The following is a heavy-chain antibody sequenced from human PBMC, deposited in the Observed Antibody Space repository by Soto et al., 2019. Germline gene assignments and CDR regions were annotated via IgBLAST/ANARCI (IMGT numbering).Heavy chain of an antibody. CDR2: MSGTGGST. V-gene: IGHV3-23*01. J-gene: IGHJ4*02. D-gene: IGHD6-19*01. CDR1: GFTFSSYA. CDR3: AKAGFSSGWSPSSFDY. Sequence: EVQLLESGGGLVQPGRSLRLSCAASGFTFSSYAMNWVRQAPGKGLEWVSAMSGTGGSTYYADSVKGRFTISRDNSKNTLYLQMTSLRVEDTAVFYCAKAGFSSGWSPSSFDYWGQGTLVTGSS.